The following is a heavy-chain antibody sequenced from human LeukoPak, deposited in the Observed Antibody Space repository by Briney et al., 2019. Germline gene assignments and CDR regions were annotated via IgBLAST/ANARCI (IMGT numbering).Heavy chain of an antibody. CDR2: IIPIFGTA. V-gene: IGHV1-69*06. CDR3: AREVHHYDSSGYYYPDAFDI. D-gene: IGHD3-22*01. Sequence: SVKVSCKASGGTFSSYAISWVRQAPGQGLEWMGGIIPIFGTANYAQKFQGRVTITADKSTSTAYMELSSLRSEDTAVYYCAREVHHYDSSGYYYPDAFDIWGQGTMVTVSS. CDR1: GGTFSSYA. J-gene: IGHJ3*02.